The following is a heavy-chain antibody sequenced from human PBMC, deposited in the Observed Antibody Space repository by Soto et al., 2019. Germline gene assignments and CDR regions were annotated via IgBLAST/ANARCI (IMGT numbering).Heavy chain of an antibody. J-gene: IGHJ4*02. V-gene: IGHV4-30-2*01. CDR1: DDSISSHHL. D-gene: IGHD5-18*01. CDR3: VRDAGYGTLDY. CDR2: IYHTGRA. Sequence: QLQLQESGSGLVKPSQTLSLTCTVSDDSISSHHLSWIRQPPGKGLEWIGYIYHTGRAFYNSSLKSRVSMSVDNSKNQISLNLRSVTAADTAIYCCVRDAGYGTLDYWGQGTLVTVSS.